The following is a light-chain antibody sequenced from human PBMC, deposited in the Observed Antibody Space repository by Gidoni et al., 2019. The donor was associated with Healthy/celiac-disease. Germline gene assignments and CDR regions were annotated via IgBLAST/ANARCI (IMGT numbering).Light chain of an antibody. V-gene: IGLV1-40*01. J-gene: IGLJ1*01. Sequence: LTQPPSVSGAPGQRVTISCTESSSNIGAGYDVHWYQQLPGTAPKLLIYGNSNRPSGVPDRFSGSKSGTSASLAITGLQAEDEADYYCQSYDSSLSGYVFGTGTKVTVL. CDR1: SSNIGAGYD. CDR3: QSYDSSLSGYV. CDR2: GNS.